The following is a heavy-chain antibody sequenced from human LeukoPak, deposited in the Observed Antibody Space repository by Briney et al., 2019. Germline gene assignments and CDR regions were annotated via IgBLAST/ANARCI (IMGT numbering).Heavy chain of an antibody. CDR1: GGSFSGYY. J-gene: IGHJ4*02. CDR2: INHSGST. CDR3: ARGTLGFSHLDY. D-gene: IGHD2-15*01. Sequence: SETLSLTCAVYGGSFSGYYWSWIRQPPGKGLEWIGEINHSGSTNYNPSLKSRVTISVDTSKNQFSLKLSSVTAADTAVYYCARGTLGFSHLDYWGQGTLVTVSS. V-gene: IGHV4-34*01.